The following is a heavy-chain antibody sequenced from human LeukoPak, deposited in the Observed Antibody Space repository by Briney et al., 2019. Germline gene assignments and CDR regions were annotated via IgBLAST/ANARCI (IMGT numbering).Heavy chain of an antibody. J-gene: IGHJ4*02. Sequence: PSETLSLTCAVYGGSFSGYYWSWIRQPPGKGLEWIGEINHSGSTNYNPSLKSRVTISVDTSKNQFSLKLSSVTAADTAVYYCAREAHPQTHLTFDYWGQGTLVTVSS. CDR2: INHSGST. CDR3: AREAHPQTHLTFDY. CDR1: GGSFSGYY. V-gene: IGHV4-34*01.